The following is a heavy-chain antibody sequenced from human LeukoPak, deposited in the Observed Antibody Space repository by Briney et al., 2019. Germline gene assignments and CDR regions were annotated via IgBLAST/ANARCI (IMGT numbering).Heavy chain of an antibody. CDR1: GGSISSSNW. CDR3: ARSRCSSTGCSTPGWFGVDS. Sequence: SETLSLTCAVSGGSISSSNWWSWVRQPPGEGLEWIGQIYHSGSTNYNPSLKSRVTISVDKSKNQFSLKVSSVTAADTAVYYCARSRCSSTGCSTPGWFGVDSWGPGTLVTVSS. CDR2: IYHSGST. D-gene: IGHD2-2*01. V-gene: IGHV4-4*02. J-gene: IGHJ4*02.